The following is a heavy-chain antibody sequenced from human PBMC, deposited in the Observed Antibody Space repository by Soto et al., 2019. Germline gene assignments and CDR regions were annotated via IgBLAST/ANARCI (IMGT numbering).Heavy chain of an antibody. D-gene: IGHD2-15*01. CDR1: GDTVSSNSVA. V-gene: IGHV6-1*01. CDR3: ARSEEDSDYYYYGMDV. J-gene: IGHJ6*02. CDR2: TYYRSRWYS. Sequence: QTLSLTCVGSGDTVSSNSVAWNWVRQSPSRGLEWLGRTYYRSRWYSDYAVSVRSRIDINADTSKNQVSLQLNSVTPEDTAVYYCARSEEDSDYYYYGMDVWGQGTTVTVS.